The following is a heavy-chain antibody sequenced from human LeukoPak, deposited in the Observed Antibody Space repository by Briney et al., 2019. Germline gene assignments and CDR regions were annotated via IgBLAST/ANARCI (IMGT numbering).Heavy chain of an antibody. CDR1: GGSISSYY. CDR3: AREDGDYEYNWFDP. D-gene: IGHD4-17*01. J-gene: IGHJ5*02. Sequence: SETLSLTCTVSGGSISSYYWSWIRQPPGKGLEWVGYIYYSGSTNYNPSLKGRVTISVDTSKNQFPLKLSSVAAADTAVYYSAREDGDYEYNWFDPWGQGTLVTVSS. CDR2: IYYSGST. V-gene: IGHV4-59*01.